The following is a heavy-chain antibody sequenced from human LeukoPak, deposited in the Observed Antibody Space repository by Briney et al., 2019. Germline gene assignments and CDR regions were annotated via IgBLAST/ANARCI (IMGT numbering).Heavy chain of an antibody. CDR1: GYTFTGYY. J-gene: IGHJ4*02. CDR3: ARRGDAWDY. V-gene: IGHV1-2*02. CDR2: INPNSGGT. Sequence: ASVKVSCKASGYTFTGYYMHWVRQAPGQGLEWMGWINPNSGGTNYAQKFQGRVTMTRDTSSRTAYLQWASLKASDTAMYYCARRGDAWDYWGQGTLVTVSS.